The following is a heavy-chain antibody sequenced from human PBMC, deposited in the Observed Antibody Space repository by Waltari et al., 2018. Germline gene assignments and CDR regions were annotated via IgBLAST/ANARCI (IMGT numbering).Heavy chain of an antibody. J-gene: IGHJ3*01. Sequence: QVHLVESAGGVVQPGRSLRLSCTVSGLTFSNNVLLWVRQAQGKGLEWVAAISSEGASTYHADSVKGRFTISRDNSKDTLYLEMNSLRTEDTAIYFCARGTYSSGRCDVFDVWGQGTMVTVFS. CDR3: ARGTYSSGRCDVFDV. CDR1: GLTFSNNV. V-gene: IGHV3-30*01. D-gene: IGHD6-19*01. CDR2: ISSEGAST.